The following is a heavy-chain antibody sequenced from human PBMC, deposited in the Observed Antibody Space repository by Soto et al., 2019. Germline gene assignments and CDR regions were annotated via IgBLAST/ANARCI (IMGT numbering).Heavy chain of an antibody. Sequence: SGGSLRVSCAASGFTFDDYTMHWVRQAPGKGLEWVSLISWDGGSTYYADSVKGRFTISRDNSKNSLYLQMNSLRTEDTALYYCAKDRSMYSSSWYVSHYGMDVWGHGTTVTVSS. CDR2: ISWDGGST. CDR1: GFTFDDYT. J-gene: IGHJ6*02. CDR3: AKDRSMYSSSWYVSHYGMDV. V-gene: IGHV3-43*01. D-gene: IGHD6-13*01.